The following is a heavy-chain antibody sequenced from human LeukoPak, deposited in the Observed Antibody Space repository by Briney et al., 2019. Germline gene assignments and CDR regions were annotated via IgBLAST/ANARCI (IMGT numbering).Heavy chain of an antibody. V-gene: IGHV3-49*04. CDR3: TRAPGYCSSTSCQGDGYYFDY. CDR2: IRSKAYGGTT. J-gene: IGHJ4*02. Sequence: GGSLRLSCTASGFTFGAYAMSWVRQAPGKGLEWVGFIRSKAYGGTTEYAASVKGRFTISRDDSKSIAYLQMNSLKTEDTAVYYCTRAPGYCSSTSCQGDGYYFDYWGQGTLVTVSS. D-gene: IGHD2-2*01. CDR1: GFTFGAYA.